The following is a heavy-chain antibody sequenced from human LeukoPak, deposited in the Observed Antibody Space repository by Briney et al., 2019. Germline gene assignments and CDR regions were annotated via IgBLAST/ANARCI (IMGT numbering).Heavy chain of an antibody. CDR2: ITSSSTYI. CDR1: GFTFSTYN. Sequence: GESLRLSCAASGFTFSTYNMNWVRQAPGKGLEWVSSITSSSTYIYYADSVKGRFTISRDNAKNSLYLQMNSLRAEDTAVYYCARERRYYDSSGYALGAFDIWGQGTMVTVSS. V-gene: IGHV3-21*01. D-gene: IGHD3-22*01. CDR3: ARERRYYDSSGYALGAFDI. J-gene: IGHJ3*02.